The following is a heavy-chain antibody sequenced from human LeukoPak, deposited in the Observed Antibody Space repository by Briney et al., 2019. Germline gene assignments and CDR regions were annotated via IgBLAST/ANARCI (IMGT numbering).Heavy chain of an antibody. D-gene: IGHD3-10*01. CDR3: VGDRSGSSSSAFDY. Sequence: ASVKVSCKASGNTFTSYAMNWVRQAPGQGLEWMGWINTNTGNPTYAQGFTGRFVFSLDTSVSTAYLQISSLKAEDTAVYYCVGDRSGSSSSAFDYWGQGTLVTVSS. V-gene: IGHV7-4-1*02. CDR2: INTNTGNP. J-gene: IGHJ4*02. CDR1: GNTFTSYA.